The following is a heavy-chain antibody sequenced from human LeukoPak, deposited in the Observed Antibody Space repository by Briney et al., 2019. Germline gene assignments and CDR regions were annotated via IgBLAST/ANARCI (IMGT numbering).Heavy chain of an antibody. D-gene: IGHD3-10*01. CDR1: GLTFRNYG. J-gene: IGHJ4*02. V-gene: IGHV3-33*06. CDR2: IYYDGSLK. Sequence: GGSLRLSCAASGLTFRNYGMHWVRQAPGKGLEWVAIIYYDGSLKYYTDSVKGRFTISRDNSKNTLYLQMNSLRAEDTAVYYCAKDRVLEAPPRSLCDYWGQGTLVTVSS. CDR3: AKDRVLEAPPRSLCDY.